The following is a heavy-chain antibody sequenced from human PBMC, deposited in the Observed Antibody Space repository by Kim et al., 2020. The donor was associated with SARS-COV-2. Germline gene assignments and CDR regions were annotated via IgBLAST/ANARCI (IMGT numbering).Heavy chain of an antibody. Sequence: GGSLRLSCAASGFTFSSSWMTWVRQAPGKGLEWVANIRHDESEKNYVDSSKGRFSISRDNAKNSLYLQMSSLRAEDTAVYYCVKGGWFGLSWGQGILVTVSS. D-gene: IGHD3-10*01. CDR3: VKGGWFGLS. V-gene: IGHV3-7*01. CDR1: GFTFSSSW. CDR2: IRHDESEK. J-gene: IGHJ5*02.